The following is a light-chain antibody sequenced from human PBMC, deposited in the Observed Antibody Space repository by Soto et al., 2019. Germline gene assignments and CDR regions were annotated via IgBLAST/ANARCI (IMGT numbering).Light chain of an antibody. J-gene: IGKJ4*01. CDR1: QGISNY. CDR2: GAS. CDR3: LQHNTHPLT. Sequence: DTQMTQSPSARSSSVGYIVTITCRSSQGISNYLVWLQQKPGKVPKRLIYGASSLQSGVPSRFSGSGSATEFTLTINSLQPEDFETYYCLQHNTHPLTIGGGTKVDIK. V-gene: IGKV1-17*03.